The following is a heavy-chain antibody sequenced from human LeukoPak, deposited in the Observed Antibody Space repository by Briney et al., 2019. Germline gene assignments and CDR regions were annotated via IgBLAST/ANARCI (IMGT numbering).Heavy chain of an antibody. CDR1: GGSISSSSYY. J-gene: IGHJ4*02. V-gene: IGHV4-39*07. D-gene: IGHD3-10*01. CDR3: ARWTGSGSFFDY. CDR2: IYYSGST. Sequence: SETLSLTCTVSGGSISSSSYYWGWIRQPPGKGLEWIGSIYYSGSTYYNPSLKSRLTMSVDTSNNQFSLNLSSVTAADTAVYYCARWTGSGSFFDYWGQGTLVTVSS.